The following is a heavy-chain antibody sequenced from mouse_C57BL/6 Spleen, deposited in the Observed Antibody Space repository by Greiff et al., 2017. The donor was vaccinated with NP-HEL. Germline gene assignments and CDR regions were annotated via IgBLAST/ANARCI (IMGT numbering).Heavy chain of an antibody. CDR1: GFNIKNTY. J-gene: IGHJ4*01. V-gene: IGHV14-3*01. CDR3: ARGEGLITTVVATDAMDY. CDR2: IDPANGNT. D-gene: IGHD1-1*01. Sequence: EVQLQQSVAELVRPGVSVKLSCTASGFNIKNTYMHWVKQRPDQGLEWIGRIDPANGNTKYAPKFQGKATITAETSSNTAYLQLSSLTSEDTALYYCARGEGLITTVVATDAMDYWGQGTSVTVSS.